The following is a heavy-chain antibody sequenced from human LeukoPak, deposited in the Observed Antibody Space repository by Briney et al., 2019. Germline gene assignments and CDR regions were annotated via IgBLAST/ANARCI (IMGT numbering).Heavy chain of an antibody. CDR1: GFTFSGYA. CDR2: ISYDGSNK. J-gene: IGHJ4*02. Sequence: GGSLRLSCAASGFTFSGYAMHWVRQAPGKGLEWVAVISYDGSNKYYADSVKGRFTISRDNSKNTLYLQMNSLRAEDTAVYYCARGDSVRGVNYFDYWGQGTLVTVSS. CDR3: ARGDSVRGVNYFDY. D-gene: IGHD3-10*01. V-gene: IGHV3-30-3*01.